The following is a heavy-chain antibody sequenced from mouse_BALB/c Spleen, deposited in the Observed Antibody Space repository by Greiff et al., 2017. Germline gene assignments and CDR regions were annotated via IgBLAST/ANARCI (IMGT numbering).Heavy chain of an antibody. CDR1: GFSFTGYG. J-gene: IGHJ4*01. D-gene: IGHD1-1*01. Sequence: VKLMESGPGLVAPSQSLSITCTASGFSFTGYGVNWVRQPPGKGLEWLGMIWGDGSTDYNSALKSRLSISKDNSKSQVFLKMNSLQTDDTARYYCARADYGYAMDYWGQGTSVTVSS. CDR2: IWGDGST. V-gene: IGHV2-6-7*01. CDR3: ARADYGYAMDY.